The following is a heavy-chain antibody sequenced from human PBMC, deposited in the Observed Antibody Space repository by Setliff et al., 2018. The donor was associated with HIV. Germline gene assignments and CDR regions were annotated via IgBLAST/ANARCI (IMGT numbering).Heavy chain of an antibody. D-gene: IGHD3-3*01. V-gene: IGHV4-39*01. Sequence: SETLSLTCTVPGGAISSSYYYWGWIRQPPGKGLQWIGSISYTGKSYYNPALKRRGTVSVGTSKNQFSLKLSSVTAADTAVYYCARHDMRHYDFWSGSPSHWFDPWGQGTLVTVSS. CDR3: ARHDMRHYDFWSGSPSHWFDP. J-gene: IGHJ5*02. CDR2: ISYTGKS. CDR1: GGAISSSYYY.